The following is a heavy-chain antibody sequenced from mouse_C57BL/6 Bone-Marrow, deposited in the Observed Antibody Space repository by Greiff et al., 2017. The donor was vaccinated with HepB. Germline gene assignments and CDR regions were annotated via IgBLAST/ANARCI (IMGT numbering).Heavy chain of an antibody. CDR3: ERSGYYYGSSYGDY. D-gene: IGHD1-1*01. Sequence: QVQLQQSGAELMKPGASVKLSCKATGYTFTGYWIEWVKQRPGHGLEWIGEILPGSGSTNYNEKFKGKATFTADTSYNTAYMQLSSLTTEDSAIYYSERSGYYYGSSYGDYWGQGTTLTVSS. CDR2: ILPGSGST. J-gene: IGHJ2*01. CDR1: GYTFTGYW. V-gene: IGHV1-9*01.